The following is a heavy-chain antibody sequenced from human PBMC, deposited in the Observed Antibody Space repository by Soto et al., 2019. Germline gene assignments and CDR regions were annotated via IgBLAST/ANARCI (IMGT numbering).Heavy chain of an antibody. J-gene: IGHJ4*02. CDR1: AGTISSSY. D-gene: IGHD3-3*01. CDR2: IYYSGST. Sequence: LSATLSLTCTVSAGTISSSYWSWIRQPPGKGLEWIGYIYYSGSTNYNPSLKSRVTISVDTSKNQFSLKLSSVTAADTAVYYCARTPDHLEWMILDYWGQGTLVTVS. CDR3: ARTPDHLEWMILDY. V-gene: IGHV4-59*01.